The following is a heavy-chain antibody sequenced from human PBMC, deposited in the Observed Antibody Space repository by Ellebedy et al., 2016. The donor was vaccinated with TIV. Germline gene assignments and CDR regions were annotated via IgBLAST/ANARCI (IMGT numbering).Heavy chain of an antibody. Sequence: AASVKVSCKASGGTFSYYAFNWVRQAPGQGLEWMGRIIPILGVTEYARNFQGRLTFTADKYTTTAHMELRSLRSEDTAVYYCARWGGSSGRFQGPYDFWGQGTLVAVSS. CDR3: ARWGGSSGRFQGPYDF. CDR2: IIPILGVT. J-gene: IGHJ4*02. D-gene: IGHD1-26*01. CDR1: GGTFSYYA. V-gene: IGHV1-69*04.